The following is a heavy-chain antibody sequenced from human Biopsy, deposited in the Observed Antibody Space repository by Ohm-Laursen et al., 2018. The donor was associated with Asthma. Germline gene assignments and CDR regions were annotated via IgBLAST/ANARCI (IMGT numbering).Heavy chain of an antibody. V-gene: IGHV4-39*01. Sequence: SETLSLTCTVSGGSITSSSYYWGWIRQPPGKGMEWIGSMYHSGSPYYHPSLKSRATISVDTSKNQLSLKMCCVTAADTAVYFCVRHQYSSSWSTFDYWGQGALVTVSS. J-gene: IGHJ4*02. CDR3: VRHQYSSSWSTFDY. D-gene: IGHD3-22*01. CDR1: GGSITSSSYY. CDR2: MYHSGSP.